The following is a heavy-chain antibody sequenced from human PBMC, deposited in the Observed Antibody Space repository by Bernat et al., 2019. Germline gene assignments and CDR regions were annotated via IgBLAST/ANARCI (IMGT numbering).Heavy chain of an antibody. CDR2: VSNSGAS. D-gene: IGHD3-10*01. CDR1: GGSINSFY. Sequence: QVQLQESGPGLVKPSETLALTCTVSGGSINSFYWSWIRQPPGKGREWIAYVSNSGASKYNPSLRSRVTISIDTSNNQFSLKLNSVTAADTAVYYCARGGLLWFGDPFDFWGQGTLVTVSS. CDR3: ARGGLLWFGDPFDF. V-gene: IGHV4-59*01. J-gene: IGHJ4*02.